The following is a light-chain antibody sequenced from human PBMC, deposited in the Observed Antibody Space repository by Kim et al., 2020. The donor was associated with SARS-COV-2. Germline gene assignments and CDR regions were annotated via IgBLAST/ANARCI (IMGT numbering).Light chain of an antibody. CDR2: DTN. Sequence: QAVVTQEPSLTVSPGGTVTLTCGSSTGAVTTGHYPFWFQQKPGQAPRTLIYDTNNIHSWTPARFSASLLGGKAALTLSGAQPEDEADYYCLLSYSVPRVFGGGTQLTVL. V-gene: IGLV7-46*01. CDR3: LLSYSVPRV. J-gene: IGLJ3*02. CDR1: TGAVTTGHY.